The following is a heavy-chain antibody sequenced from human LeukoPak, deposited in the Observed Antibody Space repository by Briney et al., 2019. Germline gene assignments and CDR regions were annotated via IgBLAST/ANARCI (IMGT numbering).Heavy chain of an antibody. CDR1: GASISGYY. Sequence: SETLSLTCTVSGASISGYYWSWIRQPPGKGLEWIGFVYYSGSTNYSPSLKSRATISIDTSKNQFSLRLSSVTAADTAVYYCATHEYSSSPDDYWGQGTLVTVSS. J-gene: IGHJ4*02. V-gene: IGHV4-59*08. D-gene: IGHD6-6*01. CDR2: VYYSGST. CDR3: ATHEYSSSPDDY.